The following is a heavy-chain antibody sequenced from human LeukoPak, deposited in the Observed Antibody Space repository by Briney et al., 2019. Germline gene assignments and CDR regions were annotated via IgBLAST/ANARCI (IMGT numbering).Heavy chain of an antibody. D-gene: IGHD2-21*02. J-gene: IGHJ5*02. V-gene: IGHV4-59*02. CDR3: ARAYCGGDCYRNWFDP. CDR1: GASVSTYY. Sequence: SETLSLTCTVSGASVSTYYWSWIRQPPGKGLDWIGYMSYSGSTNYNPSLKSRVTISADASKNQFSLKLSSVTAADTAVYYCARAYCGGDCYRNWFDPWGQGTLVTVSS. CDR2: MSYSGST.